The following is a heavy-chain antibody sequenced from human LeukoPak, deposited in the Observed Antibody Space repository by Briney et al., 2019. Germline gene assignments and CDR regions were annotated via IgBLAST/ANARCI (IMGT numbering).Heavy chain of an antibody. Sequence: GGSLRLSCAASGFTFSSYRMHWVRQAPGKGLVWVSRINSDGSSTSYADSVKGRFTTSRDNAKNTLFLQMNSLRAEDTAVYYCAREQQAVAGDNWGQGTLVTVSS. D-gene: IGHD6-19*01. CDR1: GFTFSSYR. CDR3: AREQQAVAGDN. V-gene: IGHV3-74*01. CDR2: INSDGSST. J-gene: IGHJ4*02.